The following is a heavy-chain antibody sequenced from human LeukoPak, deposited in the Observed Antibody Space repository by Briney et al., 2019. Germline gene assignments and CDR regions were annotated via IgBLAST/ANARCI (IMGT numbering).Heavy chain of an antibody. CDR1: GFTFSSYS. V-gene: IGHV3-48*01. Sequence: GGSLRLSCAASGFTFSSYSMNWVRQAPGKGLEWVSYISSSSSTIYYADSVKGRFTISRDNAKNSLYLQMNSLRAEDTAVYYCARANYDYVWGSYRLIYWGQGTLVTVSS. J-gene: IGHJ4*02. D-gene: IGHD3-16*02. CDR3: ARANYDYVWGSYRLIY. CDR2: ISSSSSTI.